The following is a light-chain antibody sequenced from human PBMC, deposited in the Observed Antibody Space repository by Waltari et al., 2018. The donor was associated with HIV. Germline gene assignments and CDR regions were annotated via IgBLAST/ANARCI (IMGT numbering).Light chain of an antibody. V-gene: IGLV2-18*01. J-gene: IGLJ2*01. Sequence: QSALTQPPSVSGFPGQSVTISCTGFRGDVPTYNRVSWYQQPPNTAPKLILYEVYKRPSAVPDRFAGSQSGDMAFPTVSGLQTEDKADYYCALYTTRNIIFGGGTNLVVL. CDR3: ALYTTRNII. CDR2: EVY. CDR1: RGDVPTYNR.